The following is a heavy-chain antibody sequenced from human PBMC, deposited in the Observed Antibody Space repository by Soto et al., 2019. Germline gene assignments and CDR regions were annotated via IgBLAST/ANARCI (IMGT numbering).Heavy chain of an antibody. J-gene: IGHJ6*03. CDR1: GFTISSYA. CDR2: ISGGGGST. V-gene: IGHV3-23*01. CDR3: ARSGARATSIWDTKSYSYYYMDV. D-gene: IGHD3-16*01. Sequence: PGGSLRLSCAASGFTISSYAMTWVRQAPGKGLEWVAGISGGGGSTWYADSVKGRFTISRDNSKSTLYLQMNSLRAEDTAVYSCARSGARATSIWDTKSYSYYYMDVWGKGTTVTVSS.